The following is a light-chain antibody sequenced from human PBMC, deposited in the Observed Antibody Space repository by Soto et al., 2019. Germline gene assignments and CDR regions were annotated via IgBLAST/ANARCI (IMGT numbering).Light chain of an antibody. V-gene: IGLV1-40*01. Sequence: QSVLTQPPSVSGAPGQRVTISCIGGRSTIGAGYAAHWYQQLPGTVPTLLIYCTTYRPSGSPARFSGSRSATSGSLTIPGLRAADEVGYYRQSYAGSFTGSFFGTGTQVAVL. CDR3: QSYAGSFTGSF. J-gene: IGLJ1*01. CDR1: RSTIGAGYA. CDR2: CTT.